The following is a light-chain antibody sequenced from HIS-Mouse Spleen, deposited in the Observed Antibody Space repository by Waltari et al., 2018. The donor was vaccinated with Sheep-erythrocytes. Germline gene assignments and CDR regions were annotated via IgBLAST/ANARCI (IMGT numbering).Light chain of an antibody. Sequence: DIVMTQSPDSLAVSLGERATINCKSSQSVLYSSNNKNYLAWYQQKPGQPPKLLIYWASTRESAVPDRFRACASGTDFTLTNSSLQAQDVEVYCCQQSYSPLLTFGRLTKVEIK. CDR3: QQSYSPLLT. CDR2: WAS. CDR1: QSVLYSSNNKNY. V-gene: IGKV4-1*01. J-gene: IGKJ4*01.